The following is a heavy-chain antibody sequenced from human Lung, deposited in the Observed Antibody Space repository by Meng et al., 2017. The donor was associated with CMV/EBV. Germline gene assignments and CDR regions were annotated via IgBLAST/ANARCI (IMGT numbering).Heavy chain of an antibody. Sequence: SETLSLXCTVSGGSISSYYWSWIRQPPGKGLEWIGYIYYSGCTNYNPSLKSRVTISVDTSKNQFSLKLSSVTAADTAVYYCASGGRSTYYDFWSGPYGMDVWGQGTTVTVSS. CDR2: IYYSGCT. D-gene: IGHD3-3*01. J-gene: IGHJ6*02. CDR3: ASGGRSTYYDFWSGPYGMDV. CDR1: GGSISSYY. V-gene: IGHV4-59*01.